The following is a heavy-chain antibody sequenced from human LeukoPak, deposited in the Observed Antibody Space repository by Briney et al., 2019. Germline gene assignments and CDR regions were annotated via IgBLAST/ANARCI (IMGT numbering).Heavy chain of an antibody. V-gene: IGHV3-33*01. CDR3: ARGTGIALARPLDY. D-gene: IGHD6-19*01. CDR1: GFTFSSYG. CDR2: IWYDGSNK. Sequence: PGGSLRLSCAASGFTFSSYGTHWVRQAPGKGLEWVAVIWYDGSNKYYADSVKGRFTISRDNSKNTLYLQMNSLRAEDTAVYYCARGTGIALARPLDYWGQGTLVTVSS. J-gene: IGHJ4*02.